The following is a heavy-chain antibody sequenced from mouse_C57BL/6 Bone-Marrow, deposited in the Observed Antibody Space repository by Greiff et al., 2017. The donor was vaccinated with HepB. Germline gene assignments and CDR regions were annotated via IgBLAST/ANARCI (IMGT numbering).Heavy chain of an antibody. CDR3: ATHYYGSSYWYFDV. Sequence: DVQLVESGGGLVQPGGSLKLSCAASGFTFSDYGMAWVRQAPRKGPEWVAFISNLAYSIYYADTVTGRFTISRENAKNTLYLEMSSLRSEDTAMYYCATHYYGSSYWYFDVWGTGTTVTVSS. V-gene: IGHV5-15*01. D-gene: IGHD1-1*01. J-gene: IGHJ1*03. CDR1: GFTFSDYG. CDR2: ISNLAYSI.